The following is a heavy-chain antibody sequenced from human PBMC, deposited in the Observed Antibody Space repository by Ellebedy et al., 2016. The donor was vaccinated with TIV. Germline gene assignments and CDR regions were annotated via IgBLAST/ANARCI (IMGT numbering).Heavy chain of an antibody. CDR1: SGSISSTSYY. V-gene: IGHV4-39*07. J-gene: IGHJ5*01. D-gene: IGHD1-26*01. Sequence: MPSETLSLTCTVSSGSISSTSYYWGWIRQPPGKGLEWIGNMYFGGSPNYNPSLKSRVTISVDTSENQFSLKLSSLTAADTALYYCAREVRGEHLHYFDSWGHGTLVSVPS. CDR2: MYFGGSP. CDR3: AREVRGEHLHYFDS.